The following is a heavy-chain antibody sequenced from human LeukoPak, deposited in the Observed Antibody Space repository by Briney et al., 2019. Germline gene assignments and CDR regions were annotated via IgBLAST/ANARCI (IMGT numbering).Heavy chain of an antibody. D-gene: IGHD3/OR15-3a*01. Sequence: GGSLRLSCAASGFTFSTYTMNWVRQAPGKGLQWISYITTSGSTIYYADSVKGRFTISRDNARNSLYLQMNSLRGDDTAVYYCARDRDWSFDYWGQGTLVTVSS. V-gene: IGHV3-48*01. J-gene: IGHJ4*02. CDR1: GFTFSTYT. CDR3: ARDRDWSFDY. CDR2: ITTSGSTI.